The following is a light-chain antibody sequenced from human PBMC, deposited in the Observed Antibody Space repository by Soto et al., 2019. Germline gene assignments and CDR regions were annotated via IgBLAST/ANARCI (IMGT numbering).Light chain of an antibody. CDR1: SSNIERNT. V-gene: IGLV1-44*01. CDR3: AAWDDSLSAQFV. Sequence: QSALTQPPSASGTPGQRVTISCSGSSSNIERNTVNWYQQLPGAAPKLLIYGTNHRPSGVPDRFSGSKSGTSGSLAISGLQSEDEADYYCAAWDDSLSAQFVFGTGTKVTVL. J-gene: IGLJ1*01. CDR2: GTN.